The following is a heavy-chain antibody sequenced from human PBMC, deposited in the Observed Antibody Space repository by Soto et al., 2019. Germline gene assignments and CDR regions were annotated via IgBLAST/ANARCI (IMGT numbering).Heavy chain of an antibody. CDR3: ARVNYGYCSGGSCYSDVSLFDY. V-gene: IGHV4-59*01. CDR1: GGSISSYY. J-gene: IGHJ4*02. D-gene: IGHD2-15*01. CDR2: IYYSGST. Sequence: PSETLSLTCTVSGGSISSYYWSWIRQPPGKGLEWIGYIYYSGSTNYNPSLKSRVTISVDTSKNQFSLKLSSVTAADTAVYYCARVNYGYCSGGSCYSDVSLFDYWGQGTLVTVSS.